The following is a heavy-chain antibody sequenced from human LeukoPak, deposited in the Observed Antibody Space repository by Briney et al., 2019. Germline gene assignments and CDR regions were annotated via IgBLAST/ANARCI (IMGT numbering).Heavy chain of an antibody. CDR3: AKDGGYCSSTSCYVYSGYYYYYMGV. CDR2: ISGSGGST. Sequence: RSGGSLRLSCAASGFTFSSYAMSWVRQAPGKGLEWVSAISGSGGSTYYADSVKGRFTISRDNSKNTLYLQMNSLRAEDTAVYYCAKDGGYCSSTSCYVYSGYYYYYMGVWGKGTTVTVSS. CDR1: GFTFSSYA. D-gene: IGHD2-2*01. J-gene: IGHJ6*03. V-gene: IGHV3-23*01.